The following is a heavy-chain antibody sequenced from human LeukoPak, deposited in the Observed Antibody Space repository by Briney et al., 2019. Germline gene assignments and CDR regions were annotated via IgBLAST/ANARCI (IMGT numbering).Heavy chain of an antibody. CDR1: GFTFSSYA. Sequence: RPGGSLRLSCAASGFTFSSYAMSWVRQAPGKGLEWVSAISGSGGSTYYADSVKGRFTISRDNSKNTLYLQMNSLRAEDTAGYYCARGGLFRAGTGGGQGTLVTVSS. D-gene: IGHD6-13*01. CDR2: ISGSGGST. CDR3: ARGGLFRAGTG. V-gene: IGHV3-23*01. J-gene: IGHJ4*02.